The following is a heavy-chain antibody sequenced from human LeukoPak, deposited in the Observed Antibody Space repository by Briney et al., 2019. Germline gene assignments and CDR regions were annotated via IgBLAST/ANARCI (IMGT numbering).Heavy chain of an antibody. CDR1: GYTFTNYY. CDR2: INPSGGST. CDR3: ARGSHFDSSDYYFDY. J-gene: IGHJ4*02. D-gene: IGHD3-22*01. V-gene: IGHV1-46*01. Sequence: ASVKVSCKASGYTFTNYYIHWVRQAPGQGLEWMGIINPSGGSTSYAQKFQGRVTMTRDTSTSTVYVELSSLRSEDTAVYYCARGSHFDSSDYYFDYWGQGTLVTVSS.